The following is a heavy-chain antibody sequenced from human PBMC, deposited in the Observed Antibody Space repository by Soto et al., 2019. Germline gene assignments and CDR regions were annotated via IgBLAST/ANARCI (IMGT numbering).Heavy chain of an antibody. CDR1: GYSFSDYW. Sequence: EVQLVESGGGLIQPGGSLRLSCAGSGYSFSDYWMHWVRQVPGKGLVWVSRLNPDASTTSYADSVQGRFTISRDNAKNTLYLQMNSLRAEDTAVYYCSRDTFGEKDSWGQGTLVTVSS. D-gene: IGHD3-10*01. CDR3: SRDTFGEKDS. J-gene: IGHJ4*02. CDR2: LNPDASTT. V-gene: IGHV3-74*01.